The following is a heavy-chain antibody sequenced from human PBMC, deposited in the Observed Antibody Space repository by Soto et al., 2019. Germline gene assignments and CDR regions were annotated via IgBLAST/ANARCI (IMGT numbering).Heavy chain of an antibody. CDR3: AIASSSSSAADY. CDR1: GESISSGGYY. J-gene: IGHJ4*02. V-gene: IGHV4-31*03. Sequence: QVQLQESGPGLVKPSQTLSLTCNVSGESISSGGYYWSWIRHHPGKGLEWIGYIYDSESAYYNPFRRRRGSISMETTKNHFAMRLSSVTGADTAVYYCAIASSSSSAADYWGQGTLVTVSS. D-gene: IGHD6-6*01. CDR2: IYDSESA.